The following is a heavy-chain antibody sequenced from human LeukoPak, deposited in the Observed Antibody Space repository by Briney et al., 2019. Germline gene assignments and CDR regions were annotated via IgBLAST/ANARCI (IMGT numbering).Heavy chain of an antibody. CDR1: GFTFSSYA. Sequence: GGSLRLSCAASGFTFSSYAMHWGRQAPGKGLEWVAVIALDAYREYHADSVKGRFTISRDNSKNTLYLQMNSLRAEDTAVYYCARDFSGASRIDYWGQGTLVTVPS. J-gene: IGHJ4*02. D-gene: IGHD4/OR15-4a*01. V-gene: IGHV3-30-3*01. CDR2: IALDAYRE. CDR3: ARDFSGASRIDY.